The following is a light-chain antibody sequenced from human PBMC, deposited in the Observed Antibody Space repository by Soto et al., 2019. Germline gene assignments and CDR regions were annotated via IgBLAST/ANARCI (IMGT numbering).Light chain of an antibody. CDR2: EVS. CDR3: QQYTYPSP. CDR1: QTISTW. Sequence: QKTQCPSPESAAVGDRDASTCRASQTISTWLAWYQQRPGKAPKLLIYEVSTLESGVPSRFSGSGSGTQFTLTISSLQPDDFGTYYCQQYTYPSPFGQGTKVDIK. J-gene: IGKJ1*01. V-gene: IGKV1-5*01.